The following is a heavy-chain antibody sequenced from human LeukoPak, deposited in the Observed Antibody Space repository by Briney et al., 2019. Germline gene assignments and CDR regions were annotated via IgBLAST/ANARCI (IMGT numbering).Heavy chain of an antibody. CDR2: INSDGSGT. V-gene: IGHV3-74*01. CDR3: ARGVGNWLDP. Sequence: GGSLRLSCAASGFTFSNYWMHWVRQAPGKGLVWVSRINSDGSGTTDSVKGRFTISRDNAKNMLYLQMNSLRAEDTAVYYCARGVGNWLDPWGQGTLVTVSS. CDR1: GFTFSNYW. J-gene: IGHJ5*02.